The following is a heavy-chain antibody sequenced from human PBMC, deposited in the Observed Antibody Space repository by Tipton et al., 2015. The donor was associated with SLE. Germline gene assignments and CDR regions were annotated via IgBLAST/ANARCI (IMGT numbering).Heavy chain of an antibody. D-gene: IGHD3-3*01. CDR2: INHSGST. CDR1: GGSFSGYY. Sequence: GSLRLSCAVYGGSFSGYYWSWIRQPPGKGLEWIGEINHSGSTNYNPSLKSRVTISVDTSKKQFSLKLSSVTAADTAVYYCARDRSAYYPYWYFDLWGRGTLVTVSS. CDR3: ARDRSAYYPYWYFDL. V-gene: IGHV4-34*01. J-gene: IGHJ2*01.